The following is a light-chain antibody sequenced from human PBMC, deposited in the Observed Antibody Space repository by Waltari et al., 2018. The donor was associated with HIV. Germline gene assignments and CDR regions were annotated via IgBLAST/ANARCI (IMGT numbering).Light chain of an antibody. CDR1: SSDIGVYDS. Sequence: QSALTQPASVSGSPGQSITISCTGTSSDIGVYDSVSWYQPHPAKAPKLIIYEVNNRPSGVSNRFSGSKSGNTASLSISGLQAEDEADYHCSSYTTTSFLIFGGGTKLTVL. V-gene: IGLV2-14*01. J-gene: IGLJ2*01. CDR2: EVN. CDR3: SSYTTTSFLI.